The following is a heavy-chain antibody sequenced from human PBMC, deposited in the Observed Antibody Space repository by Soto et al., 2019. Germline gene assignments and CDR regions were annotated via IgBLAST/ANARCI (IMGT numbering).Heavy chain of an antibody. CDR1: GYTFTSYG. Sequence: QVQLVQSGAEVKKPGASVKVSCKASGYTFTSYGISWVRQAPGQGLEWMGWISAYNGNTNYAQKLQGRVTMTTDTSTSTAYMELRSMRSDVTAVYYCARDPIQLWFRGGFDYWGQVTLVTVSS. D-gene: IGHD5-18*01. J-gene: IGHJ4*02. CDR3: ARDPIQLWFRGGFDY. V-gene: IGHV1-18*01. CDR2: ISAYNGNT.